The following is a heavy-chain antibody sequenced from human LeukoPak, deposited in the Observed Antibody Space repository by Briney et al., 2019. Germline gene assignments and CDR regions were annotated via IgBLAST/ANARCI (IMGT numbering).Heavy chain of an antibody. D-gene: IGHD6-19*01. V-gene: IGHV3-23*01. J-gene: IGHJ4*02. Sequence: GGSLRLSCVASGFTFSSYAMSWVRQAPGKGLEWVSAISGSGGSTYYADSVKGLFTISRDNSKNTLYLQMNSLRAEDTAVYYCAKVGSSGWYLDWGQGTLVTVSS. CDR2: ISGSGGST. CDR3: AKVGSSGWYLD. CDR1: GFTFSSYA.